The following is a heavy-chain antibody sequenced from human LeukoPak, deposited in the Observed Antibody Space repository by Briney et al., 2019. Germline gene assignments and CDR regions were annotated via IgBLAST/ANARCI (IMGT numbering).Heavy chain of an antibody. J-gene: IGHJ3*02. CDR3: ATDRLGIVDAFDI. Sequence: SETLSLTCAVYGGSFSGYYWSWIRQPPGKGLEWIGEINHSGSTNYNPSLKSRVTISVDTSKNQFSLKLSSVTAADTAVYYCATDRLGIVDAFDIWGQGTMVTVSS. V-gene: IGHV4-34*01. D-gene: IGHD1-26*01. CDR1: GGSFSGYY. CDR2: INHSGST.